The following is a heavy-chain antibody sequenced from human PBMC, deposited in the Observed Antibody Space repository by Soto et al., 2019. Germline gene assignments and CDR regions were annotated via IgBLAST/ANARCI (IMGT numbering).Heavy chain of an antibody. D-gene: IGHD4-17*01. Sequence: SETLSLTRPVSGGSISPYFWSLIRQPPGKGLEWIGNIYYSGSTYYNPSLKSRVTISVDTSKNQFSLKLSSVTAADTAVYYCARAPPDDYGDYVFDYWGQGTLVTVSS. V-gene: IGHV4-59*12. CDR3: ARAPPDDYGDYVFDY. J-gene: IGHJ4*02. CDR1: GGSISPYF. CDR2: IYYSGST.